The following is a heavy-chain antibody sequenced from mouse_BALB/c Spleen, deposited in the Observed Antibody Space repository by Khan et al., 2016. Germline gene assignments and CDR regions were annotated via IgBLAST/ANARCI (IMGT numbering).Heavy chain of an antibody. CDR3: DQGGCYGSSGYFDV. J-gene: IGHJ1*01. V-gene: IGHV5-9-1*01. CDR2: ISSGGTYT. Sequence: EVELVESGGGLVKPGGSLKLSCAVAGFTFSSFAMSWVRQTPEKRLEWVATISSGGTYTHYPDSVKGRFTISRDNVKNTLSLQMSSLRSEDTAMYNCDQGGCYGSSGYFDVWGAGTTVTVSS. D-gene: IGHD1-1*01. CDR1: GFTFSSFA.